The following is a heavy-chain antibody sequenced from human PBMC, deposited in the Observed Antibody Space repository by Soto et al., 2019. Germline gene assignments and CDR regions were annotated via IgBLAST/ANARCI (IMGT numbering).Heavy chain of an antibody. CDR2: INHRGST. V-gene: IGHV4-34*01. Sequence: PSETLSLTCAVYGGTFSGYYWSLIRQPPGKGLEWIGEINHRGSTNYNPSLKSRVTISVDTSKNQFSLKLSSVTAADTAVYYCASRRPSRVAARPLYYFDYWGQGTLVTVSS. CDR1: GGTFSGYY. J-gene: IGHJ4*02. D-gene: IGHD6-6*01. CDR3: ASRRPSRVAARPLYYFDY.